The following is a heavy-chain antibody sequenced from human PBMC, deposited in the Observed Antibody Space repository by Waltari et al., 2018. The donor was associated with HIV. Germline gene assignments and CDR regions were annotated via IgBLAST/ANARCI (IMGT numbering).Heavy chain of an antibody. Sequence: QVKLVASGGGVVQHGGPLRPSCTASDFISSNHGWHWVRQAPGKGLQWVAFTRYDGTNKYYVDSVKGRCIISRDNSKNTLSLQMHSLRAEDTAVYYCAKAPHHYDSSGPVYWGQGTLVTVSS. D-gene: IGHD3-22*01. V-gene: IGHV3-30*02. CDR2: TRYDGTNK. CDR1: DFISSNHG. J-gene: IGHJ4*02. CDR3: AKAPHHYDSSGPVY.